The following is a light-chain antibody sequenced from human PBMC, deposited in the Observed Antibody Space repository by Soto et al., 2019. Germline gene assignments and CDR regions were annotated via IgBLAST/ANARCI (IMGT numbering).Light chain of an antibody. J-gene: IGLJ1*01. CDR1: SSNFGAGYD. CDR3: QSYDSTLSARYV. V-gene: IGLV1-40*01. Sequence: QSVLTQPPSVSGAPGQRVTISCTGSSSNFGAGYDVHWYQQLPGTAPKLLIYGSSNRPSGVPDRFSGSKSGTSASLAITGLQAEDEGDYYCQSYDSTLSARYVFGTGTKLTVL. CDR2: GSS.